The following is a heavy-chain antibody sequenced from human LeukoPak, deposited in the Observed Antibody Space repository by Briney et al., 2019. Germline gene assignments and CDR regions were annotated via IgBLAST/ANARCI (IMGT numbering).Heavy chain of an antibody. V-gene: IGHV3-23*01. Sequence: GGSLRLSCAASGFIFSNYAMSWVRQAPGKGLEWVSAITCSGGNTYYADSVKGLFTTPRDNSKNTVFVHMNSLRAEDTAVYYCAKWGDYVVLTGYYVSDYWGQGTLVTVSS. CDR1: GFIFSNYA. CDR2: ITCSGGNT. CDR3: AKWGDYVVLTGYYVSDY. D-gene: IGHD3-9*01. J-gene: IGHJ4*02.